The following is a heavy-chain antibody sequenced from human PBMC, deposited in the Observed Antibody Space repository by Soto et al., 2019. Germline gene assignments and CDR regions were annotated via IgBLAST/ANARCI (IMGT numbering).Heavy chain of an antibody. CDR1: GGSISSYY. V-gene: IGHV4-59*01. CDR3: ARAITIFGVVIIPRNCYYYMDV. CDR2: IYYSGST. J-gene: IGHJ6*03. Sequence: PSETLSLTCTVSGGSISSYYWSWIRQPPGKGLEWIGYIYYSGSTNYNPSLKSRVTISVDTSKNQFSLKLSSVTAADTAVYYCARAITIFGVVIIPRNCYYYMDVWGKGTTVTVSS. D-gene: IGHD3-3*01.